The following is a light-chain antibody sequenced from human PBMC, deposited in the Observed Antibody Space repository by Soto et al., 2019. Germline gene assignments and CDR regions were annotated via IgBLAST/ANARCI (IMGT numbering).Light chain of an antibody. J-gene: IGKJ2*01. CDR2: GAS. CDR1: QSIGRN. CDR3: QQYNNWPPFT. V-gene: IGKV3-15*01. Sequence: EVVLRQSPATLSVSPGERATLSCMASQSIGRNLAWYQQKPGQAPRLLIYGASTTAPGIPARFSGSGSGTEFTLTISSLQSEDFGFYYCQQYNNWPPFTFGQGTKVDIK.